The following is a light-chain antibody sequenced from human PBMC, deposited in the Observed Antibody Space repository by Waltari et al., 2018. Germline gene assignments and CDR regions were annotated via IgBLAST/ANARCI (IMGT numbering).Light chain of an antibody. V-gene: IGKV1-39*01. J-gene: IGKJ5*01. CDR3: QQSYTPPPT. CDR1: QSISTY. Sequence: QMTQSPSSLSASVGDRVPIACRASQSISTYLNWYRHKPGKAPELLIFAASSLQSGVPSRFSGSGSGTGFTLTISSLQAEDFATYYCQQSYTPPPTFGQGTRLDIK. CDR2: AAS.